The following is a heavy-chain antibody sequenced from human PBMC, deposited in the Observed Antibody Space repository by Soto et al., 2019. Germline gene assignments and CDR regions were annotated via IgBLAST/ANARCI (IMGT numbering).Heavy chain of an antibody. Sequence: PGGSLRLSCAASGFTFSNYAMNWVRQAPGKGLEWVSGIVGSGASTNYADSVKGRFTISRDNSKNTLYLHMNGLRAEDTATYYCAKLASSGFYYFDYGGQGTPVTVSS. V-gene: IGHV3-23*01. CDR2: IVGSGAST. J-gene: IGHJ4*02. CDR3: AKLASSGFYYFDY. D-gene: IGHD3-22*01. CDR1: GFTFSNYA.